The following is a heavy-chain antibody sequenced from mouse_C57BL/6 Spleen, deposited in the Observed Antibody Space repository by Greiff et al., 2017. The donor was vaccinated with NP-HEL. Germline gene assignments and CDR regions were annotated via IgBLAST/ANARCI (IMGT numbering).Heavy chain of an antibody. CDR2: ISSGGSYT. V-gene: IGHV5-6*01. D-gene: IGHD2-1*01. CDR3: ARYYGNYFDY. J-gene: IGHJ2*01. Sequence: EVHLVESGGDLVKPGGSLKLSCAASGFTFSSYGMSWVRQTPDKRLEWVATISSGGSYTYYPDSVKGRFTISRDNAKNTLYLQMSSLKSEDTAMYYCARYYGNYFDYWGQGTTLTVSS. CDR1: GFTFSSYG.